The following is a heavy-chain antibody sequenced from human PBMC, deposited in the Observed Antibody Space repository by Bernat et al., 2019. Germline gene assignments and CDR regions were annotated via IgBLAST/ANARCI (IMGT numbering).Heavy chain of an antibody. CDR2: INHSRST. J-gene: IGHJ4*02. CDR3: AGGWNRVDY. D-gene: IGHD1-1*01. V-gene: IGHV4-34*01. Sequence: QVQLQQWGAGLLKPSETLSLTCAVYGGSFSGYYWSWIRQPPGKGLEWIGEINHSRSTNYNPSLKSRVTISVDTSKNQFSLKLSSVTAEDTAVYYCAGGWNRVDYWGQGTLVTVSS. CDR1: GGSFSGYY.